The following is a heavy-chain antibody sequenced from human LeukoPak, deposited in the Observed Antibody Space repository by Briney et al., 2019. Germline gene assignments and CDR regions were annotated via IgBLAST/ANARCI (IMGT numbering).Heavy chain of an antibody. CDR2: IYTGGST. D-gene: IGHD4-17*01. V-gene: IGHV4-61*02. J-gene: IGHJ3*02. Sequence: TSETLSLTCTVSGGSISSGSYYWSWIRQPAGKGLEWIGRIYTGGSTNYNPSLKSRVTVSVDTSKNQFSLKLSSVTAADTAVYYCAKEVGYGDYDLGAFDIWGQGTMVTVSS. CDR1: GGSISSGSYY. CDR3: AKEVGYGDYDLGAFDI.